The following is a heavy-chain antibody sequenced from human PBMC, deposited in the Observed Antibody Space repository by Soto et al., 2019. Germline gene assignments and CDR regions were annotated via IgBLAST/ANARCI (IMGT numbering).Heavy chain of an antibody. D-gene: IGHD6-19*01. V-gene: IGHV3-30-3*01. Sequence: QVQLVESGGGVVQPGRSLRLSCAASGFTFSSFSLHWVRQAPGKGLEWLALISYDGSNKYNADSVKGRFTISRDNSYNTLYLQRNSLRPEDTAVYYCARTTAVAGTPEFDYWGQGTLVTVSS. J-gene: IGHJ4*02. CDR1: GFTFSSFS. CDR3: ARTTAVAGTPEFDY. CDR2: ISYDGSNK.